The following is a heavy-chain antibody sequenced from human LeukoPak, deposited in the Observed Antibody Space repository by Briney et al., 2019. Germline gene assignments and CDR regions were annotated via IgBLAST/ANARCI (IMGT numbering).Heavy chain of an antibody. V-gene: IGHV3-74*01. CDR2: INPDGTKT. J-gene: IGHJ6*03. CDR1: GFTFSSYW. Sequence: GGSLRLSCAASGFTFSSYWMHWVRQVPGKELVWASRINPDGTKTNYADSVKGRFTVSRDNARDTLYLQMNSLRVEDTAFYYCVRDLGYYYMDVWGKGATVTVS. CDR3: VRDLGYYYMDV.